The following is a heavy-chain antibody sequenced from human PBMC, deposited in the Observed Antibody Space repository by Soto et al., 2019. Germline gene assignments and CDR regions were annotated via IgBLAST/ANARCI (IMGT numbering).Heavy chain of an antibody. Sequence: ASVKVSCKASGYTFTSYGISWVRQAPGQGLEWMGWISAYNGNTNYAQKLQGRVTMTTDTSTSTAYMELRSLRSDDTAVYYCARVAYCSGGSCYSLANWFDPWGQGTLFTVSS. J-gene: IGHJ5*02. D-gene: IGHD2-15*01. V-gene: IGHV1-18*01. CDR1: GYTFTSYG. CDR3: ARVAYCSGGSCYSLANWFDP. CDR2: ISAYNGNT.